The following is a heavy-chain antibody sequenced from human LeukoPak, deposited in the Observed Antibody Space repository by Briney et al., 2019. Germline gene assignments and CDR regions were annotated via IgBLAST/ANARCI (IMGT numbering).Heavy chain of an antibody. V-gene: IGHV3-30-3*01. CDR3: ARSLYYYYYYMDV. J-gene: IGHJ6*03. CDR2: ISYDGSNK. CDR1: GFTFSSYA. Sequence: GGSLRLSCAASGFTFSSYAMHWVRQAPGKGLEWVAVISYDGSNKYYADSVKGRFTISRDNSKNTLYLQMNSLRAEDTAVYYCARSLYYYYYYMDVWGKGTTVTVSS.